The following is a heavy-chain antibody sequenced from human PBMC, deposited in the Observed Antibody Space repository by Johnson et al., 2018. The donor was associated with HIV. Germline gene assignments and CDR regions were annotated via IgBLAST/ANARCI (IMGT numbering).Heavy chain of an antibody. Sequence: MLLVESGGGVVQPGGSLRLSCAASGFTFSSSWMHWVCQAPEKGLEWVADIKCDGSEKYYVDSVKGRFTISRDNSKNTLYLQMNSLRAEDTAVYYCARDSPRIVGEPDGFDIWGQGTMVTISS. D-gene: IGHD1-26*01. V-gene: IGHV3-52*01. CDR3: ARDSPRIVGEPDGFDI. CDR2: IKCDGSEK. J-gene: IGHJ3*02. CDR1: GFTFSSSW.